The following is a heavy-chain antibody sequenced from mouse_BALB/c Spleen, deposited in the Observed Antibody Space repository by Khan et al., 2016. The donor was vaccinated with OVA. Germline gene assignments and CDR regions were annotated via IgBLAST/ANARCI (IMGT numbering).Heavy chain of an antibody. CDR1: GFTFKDYY. Sequence: VQLKQSGPELVKPGATVKLSCTASGFTFKDYYMHWLKQWPEQGLEWIGRIDPSYGNTKYDQKFKGKATMTVDKSSNTAYLQLSSLTSEDTAVYYCARMFSKWGQGTTLTVSS. J-gene: IGHJ2*01. CDR2: IDPSYGNT. V-gene: IGHV14-3*02. CDR3: ARMFSK.